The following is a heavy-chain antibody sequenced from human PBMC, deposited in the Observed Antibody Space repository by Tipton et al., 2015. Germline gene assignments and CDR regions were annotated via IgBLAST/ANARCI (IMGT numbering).Heavy chain of an antibody. Sequence: TLSLTCTVSGDSLSTYYWSWIRQPPGKGLAWLGFFYHSGSTSYNPSLTSRVTLSVDTSKNQLSLQLRSVTPADTAVYYCARAQTNFYDSSGFDWKFDLWGRGALVTVSP. CDR3: ARAQTNFYDSSGFDWKFDL. J-gene: IGHJ2*01. CDR1: GDSLSTYY. D-gene: IGHD3-22*01. V-gene: IGHV4-59*07. CDR2: FYHSGST.